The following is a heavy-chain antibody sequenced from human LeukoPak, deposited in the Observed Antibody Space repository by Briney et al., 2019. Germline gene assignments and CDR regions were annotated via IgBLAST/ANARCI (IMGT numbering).Heavy chain of an antibody. D-gene: IGHD5-18*01. V-gene: IGHV3-11*01. J-gene: IGHJ4*02. CDR1: GFTVSSNY. CDR3: ARSGPLLDTAMVTILFDY. CDR2: ISSSGSTI. Sequence: PGGSLRLFCAASGFTVSSNYMSWIRQAPGKGLEWVSYISSSGSTIYYADSVKGRFTISRDNAKNSLYLQMNSLRAEDTAVYYCARSGPLLDTAMVTILFDYWGQGTLVTVSS.